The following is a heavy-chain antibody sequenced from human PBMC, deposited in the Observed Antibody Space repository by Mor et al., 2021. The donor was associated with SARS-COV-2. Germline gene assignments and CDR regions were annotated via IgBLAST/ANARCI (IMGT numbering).Heavy chain of an antibody. D-gene: IGHD6-25*01. Sequence: NPSLKSRVTISVDTSKNQFSLKLSSVTAADTAVYYCARRAARYYYYYGMDVWGQGT. CDR3: ARRAARYYYYYGMDV. V-gene: IGHV4-34*01. J-gene: IGHJ6*02.